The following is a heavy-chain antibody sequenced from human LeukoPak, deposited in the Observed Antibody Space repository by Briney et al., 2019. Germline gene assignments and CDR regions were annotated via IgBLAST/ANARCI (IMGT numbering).Heavy chain of an antibody. CDR3: ARQPTLASPLDF. J-gene: IGHJ4*02. V-gene: IGHV5-51*01. CDR2: IYPADSDT. Sequence: GESLKISCQGSGYSFNTYWIAWVRQMPGKGLEWMGIIYPADSDTRYSSSFHGQVTMSVDKSISTAYLHWSSLKASDTALYFCARQPTLASPLDFWGQGTLVTVSS. CDR1: GYSFNTYW. D-gene: IGHD3/OR15-3a*01.